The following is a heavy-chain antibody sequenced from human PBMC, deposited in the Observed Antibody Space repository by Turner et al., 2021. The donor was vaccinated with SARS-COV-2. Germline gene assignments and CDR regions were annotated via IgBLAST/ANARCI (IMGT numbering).Heavy chain of an antibody. V-gene: IGHV3-53*01. D-gene: IGHD5-18*01. CDR3: ARVGSYGRRDVDY. CDR2: IYSGGST. Sequence: EAHPVESRVGSIQTGGSRRLSCAASGLTVSSNYLRWVCQVPVKGHEWVSVIYSGGSTDYSASVKGRFNISRDIYKNTLYLQVNSLRAGDTAGYYCARVGSYGRRDVDYWGQGTLVTVSS. J-gene: IGHJ4*02. CDR1: GLTVSSNY.